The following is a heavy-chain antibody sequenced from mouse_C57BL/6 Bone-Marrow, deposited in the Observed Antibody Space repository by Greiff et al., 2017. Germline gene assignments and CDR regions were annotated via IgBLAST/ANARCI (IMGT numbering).Heavy chain of an antibody. CDR1: GYTFTSYG. CDR3: ARSYDGYCGFAY. CDR2: IYPRSGNT. Sequence: VQLQQSGAELARPGASVKLSCKASGYTFTSYGISWVKQRTGQGLEWIGEIYPRSGNTYYNEKFKGKATLTADKSSSTAYMELRSLTAEDAAVYFCARSYDGYCGFAYWGQGTLVTVSA. V-gene: IGHV1-81*01. J-gene: IGHJ3*01. D-gene: IGHD2-3*01.